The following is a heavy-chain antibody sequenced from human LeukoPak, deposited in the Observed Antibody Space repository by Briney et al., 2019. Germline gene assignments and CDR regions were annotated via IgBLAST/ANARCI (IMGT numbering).Heavy chain of an antibody. CDR3: GKTTTGYSSGQKPAWPVDY. V-gene: IGHV3-23*01. Sequence: GGSLRLSCEASGFTFGSYAMYWVRQAPGKGLEWVTGIFGSGGSAHYADSAKGRFTISRDNSKNTVYLQINSLRAEDTAVYYCGKTTTGYSSGQKPAWPVDYWGQGTLVTVSS. CDR1: GFTFGSYA. J-gene: IGHJ4*02. D-gene: IGHD6-19*01. CDR2: IFGSGGSA.